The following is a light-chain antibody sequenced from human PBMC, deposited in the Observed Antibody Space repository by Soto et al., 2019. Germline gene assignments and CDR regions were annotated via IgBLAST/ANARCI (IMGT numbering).Light chain of an antibody. J-gene: IGKJ1*01. CDR3: QQSGSSPRT. V-gene: IGKV3D-15*01. Sequence: EIVMTQSPATLSVSPGERATLSCRASQSVSSNLAWYQQKPGQAPRLLIYGASTRATGIPARFSGSGSGTEFTLTISSLQSEDFAVYYCQQSGSSPRTFGQGTKVEV. CDR1: QSVSSN. CDR2: GAS.